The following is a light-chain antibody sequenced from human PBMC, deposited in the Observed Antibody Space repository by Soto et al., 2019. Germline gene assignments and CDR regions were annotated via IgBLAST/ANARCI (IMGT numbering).Light chain of an antibody. Sequence: QSAPAQPASLSGSPGQSITISCTGTSTEICRYKYVSWYQQHPGKAPKLMIYDVSNRPSGVSNRFSGSKSGNTASLTISGLQAEDEADYYCSSYTSSSTYVFGTGTKVTVL. CDR2: DVS. J-gene: IGLJ1*01. CDR3: SSYTSSSTYV. CDR1: STEICRYKY. V-gene: IGLV2-14*03.